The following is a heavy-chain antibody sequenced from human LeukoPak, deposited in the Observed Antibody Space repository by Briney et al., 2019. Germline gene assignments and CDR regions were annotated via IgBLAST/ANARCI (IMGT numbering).Heavy chain of an antibody. V-gene: IGHV3-48*01. J-gene: IGHJ3*01. CDR2: ISSNGNTV. D-gene: IGHD2-8*02. Sequence: GGSLRLSCTASGFPFNSYIMNWVRQAPGKGLEWISYISSNGNTVYYADSVKGRFTISRDNAKNSLYLQMNSLRVEDTAVYYCARFSGGQILACDFWGRGTMVTVSS. CDR1: GFPFNSYI. CDR3: ARFSGGQILACDF.